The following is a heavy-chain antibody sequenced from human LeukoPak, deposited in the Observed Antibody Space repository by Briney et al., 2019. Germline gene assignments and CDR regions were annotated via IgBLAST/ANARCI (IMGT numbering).Heavy chain of an antibody. J-gene: IGHJ4*02. CDR2: VRNDGGDK. D-gene: IGHD3-10*01. Sequence: GGSLRLSCAASGFIFSDYGMHWVRQAPGKGLEWVTMVRNDGGDKYYADSVRGRFTISRDNSKNTLYLQMNSLRPEDTAVYYCAKHYYGSGSQKYYFDYWGQGTLVTVSS. CDR1: GFIFSDYG. V-gene: IGHV3-30*02. CDR3: AKHYYGSGSQKYYFDY.